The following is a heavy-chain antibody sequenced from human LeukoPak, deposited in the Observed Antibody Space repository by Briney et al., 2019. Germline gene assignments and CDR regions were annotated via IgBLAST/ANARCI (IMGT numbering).Heavy chain of an antibody. CDR1: GGTFSSDA. CDR2: IIPIFGTA. Sequence: SVKFSCKASGGTFSSDAISCVRQAPGQGLEWMGRIIPIFGTANYAQKFQGRVTITADESTSTAYMELSSLRSEDTAVYYCARSQLGGIAAHLNYFDYWGQGTLVTGSS. V-gene: IGHV1-69*01. D-gene: IGHD6-13*01. J-gene: IGHJ4*02. CDR3: ARSQLGGIAAHLNYFDY.